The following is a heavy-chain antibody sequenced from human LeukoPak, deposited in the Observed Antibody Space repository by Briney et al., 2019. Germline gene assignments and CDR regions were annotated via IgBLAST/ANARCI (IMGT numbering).Heavy chain of an antibody. CDR1: GFTFSSYS. J-gene: IGHJ4*02. CDR2: ISSSSSYI. V-gene: IGHV3-21*01. D-gene: IGHD2-8*02. CDR3: ASIVLELY. Sequence: GGSLRLSCAASGFTFSSYSMNWVRQAPGKGLEWVSSISSSSSYISYADSGKGRFTISRDNAKNSLYLQMNSLRAEDTAVYYCASIVLELYWGQGTLVTVSS.